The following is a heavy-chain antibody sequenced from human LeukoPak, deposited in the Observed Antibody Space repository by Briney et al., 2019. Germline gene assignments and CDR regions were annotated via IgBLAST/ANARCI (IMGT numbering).Heavy chain of an antibody. Sequence: GGSLRLSCAASGFTFSSNWMSWVRQAPGKGLEWVANIKQDGSEKYYVDSVKGRFTIFRDNAKNSLYLQMNSLRAEDTAVYYCARPHDYGNAFDIWGQGTMVTVSS. J-gene: IGHJ3*02. CDR3: ARPHDYGNAFDI. D-gene: IGHD4-17*01. V-gene: IGHV3-7*01. CDR2: IKQDGSEK. CDR1: GFTFSSNW.